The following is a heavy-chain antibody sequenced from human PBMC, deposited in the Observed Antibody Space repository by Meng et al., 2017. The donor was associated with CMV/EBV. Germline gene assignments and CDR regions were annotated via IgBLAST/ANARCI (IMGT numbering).Heavy chain of an antibody. D-gene: IGHD2-2*01. CDR2: IYYSGST. V-gene: IGHV4-59*01. J-gene: IGHJ4*02. CDR3: ARVGGDQLLWRMGCYFDY. Sequence: SETLSLTCTVSGGSISSYYWSWIRQPPGKGLEWIGYIYYSGSTNYNPSLKSRVTISVDTSKNQFSLKLSSVTAADTAVYYCARVGGDQLLWRMGCYFDYWGQGTLVTVSS. CDR1: GGSISSYY.